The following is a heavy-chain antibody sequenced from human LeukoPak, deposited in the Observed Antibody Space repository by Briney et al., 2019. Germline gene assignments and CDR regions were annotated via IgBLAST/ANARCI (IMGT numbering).Heavy chain of an antibody. D-gene: IGHD5-12*01. CDR1: GFTFSSYA. CDR3: AKPNSGYDH. J-gene: IGHJ4*02. CDR2: ISGSSGST. Sequence: PGGSLRLSCAASGFTFSSYAMNWVRQAPGKGLEWVSAISGSSGSTYYADSVKGRFTISRDNSKNTPYLQMDSLRAEDTAIYYCAKPNSGYDHWGQGTLVTVSS. V-gene: IGHV3-23*01.